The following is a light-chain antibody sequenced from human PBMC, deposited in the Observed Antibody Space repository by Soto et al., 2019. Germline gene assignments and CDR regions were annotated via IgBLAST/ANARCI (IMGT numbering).Light chain of an antibody. CDR1: QSVSSSY. Sequence: EIVLTQSPGTLSLSLGERATLSCRASQSVSSSYLAGYQQKPGQAPRLLIYGASSRATGIPDRFSGSGSGTDFTLTISRLEPEDFSVYYCQQYGSSPPYTFGQGTKLEIK. CDR3: QQYGSSPPYT. V-gene: IGKV3-20*01. CDR2: GAS. J-gene: IGKJ2*01.